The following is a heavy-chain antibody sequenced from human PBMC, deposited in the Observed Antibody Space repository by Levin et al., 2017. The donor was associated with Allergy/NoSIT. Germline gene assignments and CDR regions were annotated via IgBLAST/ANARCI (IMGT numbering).Heavy chain of an antibody. CDR2: ITNTGGST. CDR1: GFTFNNYA. Sequence: AGGSLRLSCAASGFTFNNYAMTWVRQPPGKGLEWVSAITNTGGSTYYADSVQGRFTISRDNSKNTLYLQMNSLRAEDTAVYYCAKDRPASGWFFDSWGQGTLVTVSS. J-gene: IGHJ4*02. CDR3: AKDRPASGWFFDS. D-gene: IGHD6-19*01. V-gene: IGHV3-23*01.